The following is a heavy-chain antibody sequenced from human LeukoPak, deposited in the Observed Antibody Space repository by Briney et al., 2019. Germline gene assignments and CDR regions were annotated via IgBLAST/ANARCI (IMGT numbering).Heavy chain of an antibody. Sequence: GGSLRLSCAGSGFIFRNYGMHWVRQAPGQGLQWVAVISDGGTHLYYADSVKGRITISRDNAKNSLYLQMNSLRAEDTALYYCAKASGDYGDYRDAFDIWGQGTMVTVSS. CDR3: AKASGDYGDYRDAFDI. V-gene: IGHV3-30*18. CDR1: GFIFRNYG. D-gene: IGHD4-17*01. J-gene: IGHJ3*02. CDR2: ISDGGTHL.